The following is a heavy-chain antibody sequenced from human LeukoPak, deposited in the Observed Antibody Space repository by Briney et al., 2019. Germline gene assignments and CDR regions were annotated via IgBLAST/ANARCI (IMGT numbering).Heavy chain of an antibody. CDR1: GFSFSNYG. CDR2: IRFDGTDE. Sequence: GGSLRLSCAASGFSFSNYGMHWVRQAPGKGLEWVAFIRFDGTDEFYADSVKGRFTISRDNSQNTVSLQMNSLRAEDTAVYYCASCCGSGSYYNPNDAFDIWGQGTMVTVSS. J-gene: IGHJ3*02. V-gene: IGHV3-30*02. D-gene: IGHD3-10*01. CDR3: ASCCGSGSYYNPNDAFDI.